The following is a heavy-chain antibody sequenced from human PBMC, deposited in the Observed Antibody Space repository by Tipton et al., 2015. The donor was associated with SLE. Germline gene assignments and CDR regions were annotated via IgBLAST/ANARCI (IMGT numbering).Heavy chain of an antibody. CDR1: GGSISSTPYY. V-gene: IGHV4-39*01. Sequence: TLSLTCTVSGGSISSTPYYWGWTRQSPGKGLEWIGTIYYRGTTYYSPSLKTRVTISVDTSKNQFSLTLSSVTAADTAMYYCARGDYAWADYWGQGTQVTVSS. CDR3: ARGDYAWADY. CDR2: IYYRGTT. J-gene: IGHJ4*02. D-gene: IGHD4-17*01.